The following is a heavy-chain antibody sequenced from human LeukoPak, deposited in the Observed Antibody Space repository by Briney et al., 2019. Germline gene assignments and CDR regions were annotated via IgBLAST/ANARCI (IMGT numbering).Heavy chain of an antibody. CDR3: ARLYFGSYYYFDY. CDR2: MYYRGST. D-gene: IGHD1-26*01. Sequence: RTSETLSLTCTVSGGSISSSSYYWGWIRQPPGKGLEWIGSMYYRGSTYYNPSLKSRVTISVDTSKNQFSLKLSSVTAADTAVYYCARLYFGSYYYFDYWGQGTLVTVSS. V-gene: IGHV4-39*01. CDR1: GGSISSSSYY. J-gene: IGHJ4*02.